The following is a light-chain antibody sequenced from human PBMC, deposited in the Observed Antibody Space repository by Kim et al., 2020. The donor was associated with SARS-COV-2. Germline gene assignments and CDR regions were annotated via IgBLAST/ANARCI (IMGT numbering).Light chain of an antibody. J-gene: IGKJ3*01. CDR3: QQYQTYSFT. Sequence: SLGDRVTITCRASRSIGDWLTWYQQKPGKAPNLLIYKASKLESGVPSRFSGSGSGTEFTLTISSLQPDDFATYYCQQYQTYSFTFGPGTKVDIK. V-gene: IGKV1-5*03. CDR2: KAS. CDR1: RSIGDW.